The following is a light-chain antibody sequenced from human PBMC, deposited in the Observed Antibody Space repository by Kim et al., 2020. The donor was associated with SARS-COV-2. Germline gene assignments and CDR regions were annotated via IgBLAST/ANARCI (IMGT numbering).Light chain of an antibody. J-gene: IGKJ4*01. CDR2: AAS. V-gene: IGKV3-15*01. CDR1: QSIANT. Sequence: EIVMTQSPVTVSVSPGERVTLSCRASQSIANTLAWYQQQRGQPPRLLIYAASTRATGIPARFSGSGSGTDFTLTISSLQSEDFAVYYCQQYKKFPPRLTFGGGTKVEI. CDR3: QQYKKFPPRLT.